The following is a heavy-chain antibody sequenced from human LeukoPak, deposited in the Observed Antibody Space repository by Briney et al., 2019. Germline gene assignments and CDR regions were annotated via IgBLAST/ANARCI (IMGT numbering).Heavy chain of an antibody. Sequence: GGSLRLSCAACGFTLTSYEMNWVSLAPGKGLEWISYISRTGNSIYYADSVKGRFTVSRDSAKNSLYLQMNRLRAEDTAVYYCARGSYSSNWYVDYWGQGTLVTVAS. CDR2: ISRTGNSI. D-gene: IGHD6-13*01. CDR3: ARGSYSSNWYVDY. J-gene: IGHJ4*02. V-gene: IGHV3-48*03. CDR1: GFTLTSYE.